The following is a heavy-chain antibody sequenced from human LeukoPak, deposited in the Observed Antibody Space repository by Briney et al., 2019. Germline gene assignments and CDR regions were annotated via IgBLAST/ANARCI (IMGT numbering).Heavy chain of an antibody. CDR1: GGTFSSYA. CDR3: ARGVADLMRGRDSSWTYRGDYFDY. J-gene: IGHJ4*02. V-gene: IGHV1-46*01. Sequence: ASVKVSCKASGGTFSSYAISWVRQAPGQGLEWMGIINPSGGSTSYAQKFQGRVTMTRDMSTSTVYMELSSLRSEDTAVYYCARGVADLMRGRDSSWTYRGDYFDYWGQGTLVTVSS. D-gene: IGHD6-13*01. CDR2: INPSGGST.